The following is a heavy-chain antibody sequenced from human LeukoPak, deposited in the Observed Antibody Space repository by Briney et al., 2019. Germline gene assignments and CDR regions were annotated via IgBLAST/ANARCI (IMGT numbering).Heavy chain of an antibody. CDR3: ARVDIVVVPASNFDL. CDR1: SFSINIGYY. J-gene: IGHJ2*01. Sequence: KASETLSLTCTVSSFSINIGYYWGWIRQPPGKGLEWIGSIYHSGITYYNPSLKSRVTISVDTSKNQFSLNLNSVTAADTAVYYCARVDIVVVPASNFDLWGRGTLVTVSS. D-gene: IGHD2-2*03. V-gene: IGHV4-38-2*02. CDR2: IYHSGIT.